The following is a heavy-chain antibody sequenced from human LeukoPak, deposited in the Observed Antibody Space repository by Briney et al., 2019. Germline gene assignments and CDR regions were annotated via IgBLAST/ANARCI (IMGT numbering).Heavy chain of an antibody. CDR3: ARGRRLMITFGGVIAPGNWFDP. Sequence: SETLSLTCAVYGGSFSGYYWSWIRQPPGKGLEWIGEINHSGSTNYNPSLKSRVTISVDTSKNQLSLKLSSVTAADTAVYYCARGRRLMITFGGVIAPGNWFDPWGQGTLVTVSS. J-gene: IGHJ5*02. V-gene: IGHV4-34*01. CDR2: INHSGST. D-gene: IGHD3-16*02. CDR1: GGSFSGYY.